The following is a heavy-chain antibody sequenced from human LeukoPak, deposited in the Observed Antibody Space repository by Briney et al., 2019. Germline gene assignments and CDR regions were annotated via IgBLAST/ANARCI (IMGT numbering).Heavy chain of an antibody. Sequence: GSLRLSYATSGFTFSAYSMNWVRQAPGKGLEWVSVIYSGGSTYYADSVKGRFTISRDNSKNTLYLHMNSLRAEDTAVYYCARDRPFGGVFDFDYWGQGTLVTVSS. CDR3: ARDRPFGGVFDFDY. D-gene: IGHD3-16*01. V-gene: IGHV3-66*01. CDR1: GFTFSAYS. CDR2: IYSGGST. J-gene: IGHJ4*02.